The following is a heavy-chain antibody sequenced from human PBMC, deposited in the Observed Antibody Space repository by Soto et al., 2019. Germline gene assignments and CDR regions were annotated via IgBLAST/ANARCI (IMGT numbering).Heavy chain of an antibody. J-gene: IGHJ3*02. Sequence: GGSLRLSCAASGFTFSSYAMSWVRQAPGKGLEWVSVISGSGGSTYYADSVKGRFTISRDNSKNTLYLQMNSLRAEDTAVYYCARRTAYYYGSGSYPLDAFDIWGQGTMVTVSS. CDR2: ISGSGGST. CDR1: GFTFSSYA. D-gene: IGHD3-10*01. CDR3: ARRTAYYYGSGSYPLDAFDI. V-gene: IGHV3-23*01.